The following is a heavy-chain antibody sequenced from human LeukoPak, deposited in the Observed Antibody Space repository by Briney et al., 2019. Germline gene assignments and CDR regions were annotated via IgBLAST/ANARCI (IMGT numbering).Heavy chain of an antibody. D-gene: IGHD3-22*01. CDR3: ARGGYYYDSSGYWRKNAFDI. Sequence: ASVKVSCKASGYTFTSYGISWVRQAPGQGLEWMGWISAYNGNTNYAQKLQGRVTMTTDTSTSTAYMELRSLRSDDTAVYYCARGGYYYDSSGYWRKNAFDIWGQGTMVTVSS. V-gene: IGHV1-18*01. CDR2: ISAYNGNT. J-gene: IGHJ3*02. CDR1: GYTFTSYG.